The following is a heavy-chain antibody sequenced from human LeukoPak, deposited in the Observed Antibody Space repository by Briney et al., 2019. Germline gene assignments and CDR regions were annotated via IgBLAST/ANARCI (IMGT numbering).Heavy chain of an antibody. D-gene: IGHD3-22*01. Sequence: SETLSLTCAVSGGSISSGGHSWSWIRQPPGKGLEWIGYIYHSGSTYYNPSLKSRVTISVDRSKNQFSLKLSSVTAADTAVYYCARGKYSSGYYSEPDAFDIWGQGTMVTVSS. CDR3: ARGKYSSGYYSEPDAFDI. CDR2: IYHSGST. CDR1: GGSISSGGHS. V-gene: IGHV4-30-2*01. J-gene: IGHJ3*02.